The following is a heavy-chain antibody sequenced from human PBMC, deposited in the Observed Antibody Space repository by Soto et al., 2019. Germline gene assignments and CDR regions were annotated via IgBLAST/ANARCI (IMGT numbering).Heavy chain of an antibody. CDR3: ARESEDLTSNFDY. CDR1: GFTFTRYS. V-gene: IGHV3-21*06. CDR2: ISSTTNYI. Sequence: PGGSLRLSCAASGFTFTRYSMNWVRQAPGKGLEWVSSISSTTNYIYYGDSMKGRFTISRDDAKNSLYLEMNSLRAEDTAVYYCARESEDLTSNFDYWGQGTLLTVSS. J-gene: IGHJ4*02.